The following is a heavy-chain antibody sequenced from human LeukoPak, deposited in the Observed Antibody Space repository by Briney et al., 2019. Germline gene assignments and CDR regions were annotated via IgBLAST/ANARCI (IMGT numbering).Heavy chain of an antibody. J-gene: IGHJ5*02. CDR1: GYTFTGYY. CDR3: ARDFSSSGYYRFDP. D-gene: IGHD3-22*01. Sequence: ASVKVSCKASGYTFTGYYMHWVRQAPGQGLEWMGRINPNSGGTSYAQKFQGRVTMTRDTSISTAYMELSRLRSDDTAVYYCARDFSSSGYYRFDPWGQGTLVTVSS. V-gene: IGHV1-2*06. CDR2: INPNSGGT.